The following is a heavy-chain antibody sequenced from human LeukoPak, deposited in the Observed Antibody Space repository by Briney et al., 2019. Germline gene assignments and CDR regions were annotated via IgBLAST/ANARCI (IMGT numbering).Heavy chain of an antibody. Sequence: PGGSLRLSCAASGFTFSSYAMSWVRQAPGKGLEWVSAISGSGGSTCYADSVKGRFTISRDNAKNSLYLQMNSLRAEDTAVYYCARQETDSQGELLFVGVDYWGQGTLVTVSS. J-gene: IGHJ4*02. CDR3: ARQETDSQGELLFVGVDY. CDR2: ISGSGGST. CDR1: GFTFSSYA. V-gene: IGHV3-23*01. D-gene: IGHD1-26*01.